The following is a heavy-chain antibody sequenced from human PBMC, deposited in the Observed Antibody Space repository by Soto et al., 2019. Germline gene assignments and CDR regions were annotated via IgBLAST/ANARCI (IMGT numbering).Heavy chain of an antibody. D-gene: IGHD1-26*01. V-gene: IGHV3-53*01. CDR2: IYSGGST. CDR1: GFTVSSNY. CDR3: AREATGKYYFDY. J-gene: IGHJ4*02. Sequence: GGSLRLSCAASGFTVSSNYMSWVRQAPGKGLEWVSVIYSGGSTYYADSVKGRLTISRDNSKNTLYLQMNSLRAEDTAVYYCAREATGKYYFDYWGQGTLVTVSS.